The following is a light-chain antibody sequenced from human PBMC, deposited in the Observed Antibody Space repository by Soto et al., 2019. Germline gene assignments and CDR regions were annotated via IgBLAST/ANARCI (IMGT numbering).Light chain of an antibody. Sequence: EIVMTQSRATLSVSPGEKATLSCRASQSVSDNLAWYQQKPGQAPSLLIYDASTRATGLPARFSGSGSGTEFTLTNSSLQSEDFAVYYWQQYNNWLITFGQGTRLEIK. CDR2: DAS. J-gene: IGKJ5*01. V-gene: IGKV3-15*01. CDR3: QQYNNWLIT. CDR1: QSVSDN.